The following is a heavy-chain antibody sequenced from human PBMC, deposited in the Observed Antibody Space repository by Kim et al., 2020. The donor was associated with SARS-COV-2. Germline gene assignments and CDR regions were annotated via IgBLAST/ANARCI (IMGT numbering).Heavy chain of an antibody. D-gene: IGHD3-9*01. Sequence: SVKVSCKASGGTFSSYAISWVRQAPGQGLEWMGGIIPIFGTANYAQKFQGRVTITADESTSTAYMELSSLRSEDTAVYYCAAPSYDILTGASDYWGQGTLVTVSS. CDR1: GGTFSSYA. J-gene: IGHJ4*02. CDR3: AAPSYDILTGASDY. V-gene: IGHV1-69*13. CDR2: IIPIFGTA.